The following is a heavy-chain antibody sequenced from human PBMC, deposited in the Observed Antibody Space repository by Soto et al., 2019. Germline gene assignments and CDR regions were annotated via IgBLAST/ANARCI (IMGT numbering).Heavy chain of an antibody. D-gene: IGHD2-15*01. CDR1: GGSISSYY. CDR2: IYYSGST. Sequence: PSETLSLTCTVSGGSISSYYWSWIRQPPGKGLEWIGYIYYSGSTNYNPSLKSRVTISVDTSKNQFSLKLSSVTAADTAVYYCARYSRGKGLFLSYYYGMDVWGQGTTVTVSS. CDR3: ARYSRGKGLFLSYYYGMDV. V-gene: IGHV4-59*01. J-gene: IGHJ6*02.